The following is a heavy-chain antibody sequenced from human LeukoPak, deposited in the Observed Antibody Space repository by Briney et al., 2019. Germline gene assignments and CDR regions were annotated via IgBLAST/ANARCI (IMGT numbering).Heavy chain of an antibody. J-gene: IGHJ4*02. D-gene: IGHD5-18*01. CDR2: TYYRSKRYN. V-gene: IGHV6-1*01. CDR3: ARDLAGDGGYSYGMVDY. Sequence: SQTLSLTCAISGDSVSSNSATWNWIRQSPSRGLEWLGRTYYRSKRYNDYAESVKSRITINPDTSKNQFSLQLNSVTPEDTAVYFCARDLAGDGGYSYGMVDYWGQGTLVTVSS. CDR1: GDSVSSNSAT.